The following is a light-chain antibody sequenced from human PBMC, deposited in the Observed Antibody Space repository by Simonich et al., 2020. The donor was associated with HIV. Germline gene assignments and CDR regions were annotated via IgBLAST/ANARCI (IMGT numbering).Light chain of an antibody. CDR3: SSYTSSSTWV. Sequence: QSALTQPASVSGSPGQSITISCTGTSSDVGGYNYVSWYQQHPGKAPKLMIYDVNKRPSGVSNRFSGSKSGNTASLTISWLQAEHEADYYCSSYTSSSTWVFGGGTKLTVL. J-gene: IGLJ3*02. V-gene: IGLV2-14*01. CDR2: DVN. CDR1: SSDVGGYNY.